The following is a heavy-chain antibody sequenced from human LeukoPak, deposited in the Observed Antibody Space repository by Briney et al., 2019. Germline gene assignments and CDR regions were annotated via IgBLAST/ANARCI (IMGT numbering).Heavy chain of an antibody. Sequence: GASVKVSCKASGYTFTGYHLHWVRQAPGLGLEWMGWIGPSNGDTSYAQKFQGRVTMTWDTSISTVYMELSGLTSDDTAVYYCTRDGWFGDLQYSHRNWFDPWGQGTLVTVSS. CDR3: TRDGWFGDLQYSHRNWFDP. V-gene: IGHV1-2*02. CDR2: IGPSNGDT. J-gene: IGHJ5*02. D-gene: IGHD3-10*01. CDR1: GYTFTGYH.